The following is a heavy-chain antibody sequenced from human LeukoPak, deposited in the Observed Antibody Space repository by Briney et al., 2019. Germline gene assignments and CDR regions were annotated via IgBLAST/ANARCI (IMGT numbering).Heavy chain of an antibody. Sequence: SETLSLTCTVSGGSISSGDYYWSWIRQPPGKGLEWIGYIYYSGSTYYNPSLKSRVTISVDTSKNQFPLKLSSVTAADTAVYYCARDQGLYCSGGSCSLRNWFDPWGQGTLVTVSS. CDR3: ARDQGLYCSGGSCSLRNWFDP. CDR2: IYYSGST. D-gene: IGHD2-15*01. V-gene: IGHV4-30-4*08. CDR1: GGSISSGDYY. J-gene: IGHJ5*02.